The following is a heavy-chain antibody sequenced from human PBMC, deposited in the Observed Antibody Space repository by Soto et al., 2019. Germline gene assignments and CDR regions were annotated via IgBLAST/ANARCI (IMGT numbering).Heavy chain of an antibody. CDR2: VYSSGGT. Sequence: TLSLTCTVSGGSMSSYYWTWIRQPAGKGLEWIGRVYSSGGTHYNPSLKSRVTISLDTSKNQFSLRLLSVTDADTAVYYCARGQRFSDWFDPWGQGTLVTVSS. CDR1: GGSMSSYY. J-gene: IGHJ5*02. CDR3: ARGQRFSDWFDP. V-gene: IGHV4-4*07. D-gene: IGHD3-3*01.